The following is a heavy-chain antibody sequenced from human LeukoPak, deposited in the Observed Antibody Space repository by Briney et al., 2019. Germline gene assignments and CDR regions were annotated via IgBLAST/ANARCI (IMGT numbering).Heavy chain of an antibody. J-gene: IGHJ5*02. Sequence: SVKVSCKASGGTFSSYAISWVRQAPGQGLEWMGRIIPIFGTANYAQKFQGRVTITTDESTSTAYMELSSLRSEDTAVYYCARDPSYGRQWLGNWFDPWGQGTLDTVSS. CDR1: GGTFSSYA. D-gene: IGHD6-19*01. V-gene: IGHV1-69*05. CDR3: ARDPSYGRQWLGNWFDP. CDR2: IIPIFGTA.